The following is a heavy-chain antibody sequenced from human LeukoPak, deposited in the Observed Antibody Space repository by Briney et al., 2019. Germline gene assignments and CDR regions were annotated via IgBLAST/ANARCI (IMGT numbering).Heavy chain of an antibody. D-gene: IGHD3-22*01. CDR3: ARGYIDNLGYSPRSSFDS. Sequence: GGSLRLSCAASGFSFSSYSMNWVRQAPGKRLEGVSSISSTSRSSYIFYAESVKGRFTISRDNTKNSLFLQMNSLVAEDTAVYYCARGYIDNLGYSPRSSFDSWGQGSLVTVSS. CDR2: ISSTSRSSYI. V-gene: IGHV3-21*01. CDR1: GFSFSSYS. J-gene: IGHJ4*02.